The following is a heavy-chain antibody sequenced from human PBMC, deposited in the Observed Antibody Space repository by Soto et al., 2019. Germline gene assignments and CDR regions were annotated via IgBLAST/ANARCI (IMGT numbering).Heavy chain of an antibody. CDR3: SSLILEWLPPGDY. J-gene: IGHJ4*02. V-gene: IGHV3-30*03. D-gene: IGHD3-3*01. CDR2: ISYDGSNK. Sequence: GGSLRLSCAASGFTFSSYGMHWVRQAPGKGLEWVAVISYDGSNKYYADSVKGRFTISRDNSKNTLYLQMNSLRAEDTAVYYCSSLILEWLPPGDYWGQGTLVTVSS. CDR1: GFTFSSYG.